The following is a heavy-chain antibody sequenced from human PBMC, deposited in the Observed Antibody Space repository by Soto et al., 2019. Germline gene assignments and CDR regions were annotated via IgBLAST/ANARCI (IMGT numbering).Heavy chain of an antibody. CDR3: SRAMDRAILSLFIS. J-gene: IGHJ4*02. D-gene: IGHD5-18*01. CDR2: VDWNGGTT. Sequence: SGGSRRLSGAASGVTFGEVGMSGVRHVRGKGMEWVGGVDWNGGTTGCVDSVKCRFTISRLNAKSSLYLPMNILRPQHSVFYYCSRAMDRAILSLFISWGQGPQVTVSS. V-gene: IGHV3-20*04. CDR1: GVTFGEVG.